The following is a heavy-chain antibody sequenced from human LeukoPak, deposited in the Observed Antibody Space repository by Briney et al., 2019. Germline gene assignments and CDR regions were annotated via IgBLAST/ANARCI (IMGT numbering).Heavy chain of an antibody. CDR3: ASTAYYYDSSGYYYVNAFDI. J-gene: IGHJ3*02. CDR2: MNPNSGNT. CDR1: GYTFTSYD. D-gene: IGHD3-22*01. Sequence: ASVKVSCKASGYTFTSYDINWVRQATGQGLEWMGWMNPNSGNTGYAQKFQGRVTITRNTSISTAYMELSSLRSEDTAVYYCASTAYYYDSSGYYYVNAFDIWGQGTMVTVSS. V-gene: IGHV1-8*03.